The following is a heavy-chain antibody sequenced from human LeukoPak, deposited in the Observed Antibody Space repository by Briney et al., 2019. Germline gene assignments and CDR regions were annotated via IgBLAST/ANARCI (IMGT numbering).Heavy chain of an antibody. D-gene: IGHD2-8*01. J-gene: IGHJ4*02. CDR1: GFTFSSYS. V-gene: IGHV3-21*01. Sequence: GGSLRLSCAASGFTFSSYSMNWVRQAPGKGLEWVSSISSSSSSYIYYADSVKGRFTISRDNAKNSLYLQMNSLRAEDTAVYYCAREGGSTKYHFDYWGQGTLVTVSS. CDR2: ISSSSSSYI. CDR3: AREGGSTKYHFDY.